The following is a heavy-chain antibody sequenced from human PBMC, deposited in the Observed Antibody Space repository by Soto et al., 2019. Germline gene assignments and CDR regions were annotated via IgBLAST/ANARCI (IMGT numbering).Heavy chain of an antibody. CDR1: GGSFSGYY. CDR3: ARGQAAAGTGLNWFDP. J-gene: IGHJ5*02. D-gene: IGHD6-13*01. CDR2: INHSGST. Sequence: SLTCAVYGGSFSGYYWSWIRQPPGKGLEWIGEINHSGSTNYNPSLKSRVTISVDTSKNQFSLKLSSVTAADTAVYYCARGQAAAGTGLNWFDPWGQGTLVTVSS. V-gene: IGHV4-34*01.